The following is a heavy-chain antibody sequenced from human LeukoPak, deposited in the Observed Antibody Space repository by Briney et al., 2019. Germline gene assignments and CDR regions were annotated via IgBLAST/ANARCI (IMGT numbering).Heavy chain of an antibody. CDR3: ARDAGNTAFDY. V-gene: IGHV3-48*03. Sequence: GGSLRLSCAASGFTFSSYEMNWVRQAPGKGLECVSYISSSGSIIYADSVKGRFTISRANAKTSLYLQMNSLRAEDTAVYYRARDAGNTAFDYWGQGTLVTVSS. J-gene: IGHJ4*02. CDR2: ISSSGSII. CDR1: GFTFSSYE. D-gene: IGHD5-18*01.